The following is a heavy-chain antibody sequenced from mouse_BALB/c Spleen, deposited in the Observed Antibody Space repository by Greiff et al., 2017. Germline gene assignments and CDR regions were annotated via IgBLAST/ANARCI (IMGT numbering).Heavy chain of an antibody. CDR3: AREWDYVPWFAY. CDR2: IDPENGNT. V-gene: IGHV14-1*02. CDR1: GFNIKDYY. J-gene: IGHJ3*01. D-gene: IGHD2-4*01. Sequence: VQLQQSGAELVRPGALVKLSCKASGFNIKDYYMHWVKQRPEQGLEWIGWIDPENGNTIYDPKFQGKASITADTSSNTAYLQLSSLTSEDTAVYYCAREWDYVPWFAYWGQGTLVTVSA.